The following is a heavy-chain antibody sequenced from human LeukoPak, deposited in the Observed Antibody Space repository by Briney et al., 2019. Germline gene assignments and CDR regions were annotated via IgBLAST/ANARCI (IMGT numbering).Heavy chain of an antibody. Sequence: PGGSLRLSCAASGFTFSSYAMHWVRQAPGKGLEWVAVISYDGSNKYYADSVKGRFTISRDNSKNTLYLQMSSLRAEDTAVYYCARSADSSGWYSFDYWGQGTLVTVSS. CDR1: GFTFSSYA. D-gene: IGHD6-19*01. CDR2: ISYDGSNK. CDR3: ARSADSSGWYSFDY. V-gene: IGHV3-30-3*01. J-gene: IGHJ4*02.